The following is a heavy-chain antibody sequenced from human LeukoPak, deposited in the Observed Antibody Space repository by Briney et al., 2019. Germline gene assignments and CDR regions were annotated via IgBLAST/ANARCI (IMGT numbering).Heavy chain of an antibody. CDR3: ARDRGGLGYCSSTSCNNGMDV. CDR2: IYYSGST. CDR1: GGSISSYY. D-gene: IGHD2-2*01. Sequence: KPSETLSLTCTVSGGSISSYYWSWIRQPPGKGLEWIGYIYYSGSTNYNPSLKSRVTISVDTSKNQFSLKLSSVTAADTAVYYSARDRGGLGYCSSTSCNNGMDVWGQGTTVTVSS. J-gene: IGHJ6*02. V-gene: IGHV4-59*01.